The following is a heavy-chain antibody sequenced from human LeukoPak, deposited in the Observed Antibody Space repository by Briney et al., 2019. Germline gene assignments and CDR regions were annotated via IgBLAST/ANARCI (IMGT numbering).Heavy chain of an antibody. V-gene: IGHV4-59*01. CDR3: ASLIYDSSGYYYYFDY. D-gene: IGHD3-22*01. Sequence: PSETLSLTCTVSGGSISSYYWSWIRQPPGKGLEWIGYIYYSGSTNYNPSLKSRVTISVDTSKNQFSLKLSSVTAADTAVYYCASLIYDSSGYYYYFDYWGQGTLVTVSS. CDR2: IYYSGST. CDR1: GGSISSYY. J-gene: IGHJ4*02.